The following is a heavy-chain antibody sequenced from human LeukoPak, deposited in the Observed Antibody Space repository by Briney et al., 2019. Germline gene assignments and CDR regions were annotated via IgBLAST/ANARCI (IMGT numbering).Heavy chain of an antibody. CDR1: GYDFTAYK. Sequence: GASVKVSCKASGYDFTAYKIHWVRLTPGQGLEWMGWINPDSSATYLSQKFQARFTMTRDASINTIYMELSSLKSDDTAVYYCARDALYYGLDVWGLGTTVSVSS. CDR3: ARDALYYGLDV. D-gene: IGHD2-15*01. V-gene: IGHV1-2*02. CDR2: INPDSSAT. J-gene: IGHJ6*02.